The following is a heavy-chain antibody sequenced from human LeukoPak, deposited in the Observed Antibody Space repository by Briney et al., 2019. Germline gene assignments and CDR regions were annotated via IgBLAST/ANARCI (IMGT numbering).Heavy chain of an antibody. CDR3: ARVIGWFGEQYGMDV. D-gene: IGHD3-10*01. CDR2: MNPNSGNT. CDR1: GYTFTGYD. Sequence: ASVKVSCKASGYTFTGYDINWVRQATGQGLEWMGWMNPNSGNTGYAQKFQGRVTMTRNTSISTAYMELSSLRSEDTAVYYCARVIGWFGEQYGMDVWGQGTTVTVSS. J-gene: IGHJ6*02. V-gene: IGHV1-8*01.